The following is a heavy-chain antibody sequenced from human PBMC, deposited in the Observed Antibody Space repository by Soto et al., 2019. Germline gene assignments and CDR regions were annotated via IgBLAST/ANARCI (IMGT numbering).Heavy chain of an antibody. CDR1: GYTLTELS. J-gene: IGHJ6*02. CDR2: FDPEDGET. CDR3: ATKGRWYVGYYYYGTDV. Sequence: ASVKVSCKVSGYTLTELSMHWVRQAPGKGLEWKGGFDPEDGETIYAQKFQGRVTMTEDTSTDTAYMELSSLRSEDTAVYYCATKGRWYVGYYYYGTDVWGQGTTVTVSS. V-gene: IGHV1-24*01. D-gene: IGHD6-13*01.